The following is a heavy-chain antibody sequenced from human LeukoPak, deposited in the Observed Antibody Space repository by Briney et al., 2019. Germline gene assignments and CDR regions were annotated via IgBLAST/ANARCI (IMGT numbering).Heavy chain of an antibody. CDR1: GGSINSDSYY. CDR2: IYTSGST. J-gene: IGHJ4*02. Sequence: SETLSLTCTVSGGSINSDSYYWSWIRQPATKGLEWLGRIYTSGSTNYNPSLKSRVTISVDTSKNQFSLKLSSVTAADTAVYYCARLQVGAAHFDYWGQGTLVTVSS. CDR3: ARLQVGAAHFDY. D-gene: IGHD1-26*01. V-gene: IGHV4-61*02.